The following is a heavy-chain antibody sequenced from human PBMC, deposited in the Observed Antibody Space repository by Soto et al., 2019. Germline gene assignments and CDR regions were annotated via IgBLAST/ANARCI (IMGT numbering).Heavy chain of an antibody. D-gene: IGHD2-21*01. Sequence: ASVKVSCKASGGTFSSYAISWVRQAPGQGLEWMGGIIPIFGTANYAQKIQGRVTITADESTITAYMELSSLRSEDTAVYCCARGGDYGGADAFDIWGQGTMVTVSS. CDR3: ARGGDYGGADAFDI. J-gene: IGHJ3*02. CDR1: GGTFSSYA. CDR2: IIPIFGTA. V-gene: IGHV1-69*13.